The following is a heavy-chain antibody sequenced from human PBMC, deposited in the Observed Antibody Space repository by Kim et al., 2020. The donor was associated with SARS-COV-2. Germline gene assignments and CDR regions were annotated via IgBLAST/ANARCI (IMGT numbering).Heavy chain of an antibody. CDR3: ARQTESAPFES. J-gene: IGHJ4*02. Sequence: KYLLDAVEGRFTISRDNATKSLFLQMRSLGAEDTAVYFCARQTESAPFESWGQGTLVTVSS. V-gene: IGHV3-7*01. CDR2: K.